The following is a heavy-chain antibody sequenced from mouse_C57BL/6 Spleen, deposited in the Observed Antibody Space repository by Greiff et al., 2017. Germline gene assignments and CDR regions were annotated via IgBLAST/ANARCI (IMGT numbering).Heavy chain of an antibody. D-gene: IGHD1-1*01. CDR2: INPSNGGT. V-gene: IGHV1-53*01. CDR1: GYTFTSYW. CDR3: ARYPPDYYGSSRYAMDY. Sequence: QVQLQQSGTELVKPGASVKLSCKASGYTFTSYWMHWVKQRPGQGLEWIGNINPSNGGTNYNAKFKSKATLTVDKSSSTAYMQLSSLTSEDSAVYYCARYPPDYYGSSRYAMDYWGQGTSVTVSS. J-gene: IGHJ4*01.